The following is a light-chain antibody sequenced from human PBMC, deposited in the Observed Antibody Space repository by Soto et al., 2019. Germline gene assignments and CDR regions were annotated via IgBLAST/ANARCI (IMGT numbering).Light chain of an antibody. CDR3: SSYTRANPLR. V-gene: IGLV2-14*01. J-gene: IGLJ2*01. Sequence: PSLTQPASVSGSPGQSITISCTGTSSDVGGYNSVSWYQQHPGKAPKLVIYEVTNRPSGISNRFSGSKSGNTASLTISGLQAEDEADYYCSSYTRANPLRLGAGTKVTVL. CDR1: SSDVGGYNS. CDR2: EVT.